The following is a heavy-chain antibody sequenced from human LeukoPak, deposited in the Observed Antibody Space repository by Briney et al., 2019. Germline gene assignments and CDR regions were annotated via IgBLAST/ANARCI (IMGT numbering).Heavy chain of an antibody. CDR2: INAGNGNT. CDR3: ARGDYYGSGRGVDY. CDR1: GYTFTSYA. Sequence: ASVKVSCKASGYTFTSYAMHWVRQAPGQRLEWMGWINAGNGNTKYSQKFQGRVTITSDTSASTAYMEVSSLRSEGTAVYYCARGDYYGSGRGVDYWGQGTLVTVSS. J-gene: IGHJ4*02. D-gene: IGHD3-10*01. V-gene: IGHV1-3*01.